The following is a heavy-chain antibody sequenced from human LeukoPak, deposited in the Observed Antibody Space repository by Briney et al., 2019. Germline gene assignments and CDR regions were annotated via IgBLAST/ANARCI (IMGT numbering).Heavy chain of an antibody. Sequence: GRSLRLSCAASGFTFSSYGMHWVRQAPGKGLEWVAVISYDGSNKYYADSVKGRFTISRDNSKNTLYLQMNSLRAEDTAVYYCARELVPAAYRGDAFDYWGQGTLVTVSS. J-gene: IGHJ4*02. V-gene: IGHV3-30*03. D-gene: IGHD2-2*01. CDR1: GFTFSSYG. CDR2: ISYDGSNK. CDR3: ARELVPAAYRGDAFDY.